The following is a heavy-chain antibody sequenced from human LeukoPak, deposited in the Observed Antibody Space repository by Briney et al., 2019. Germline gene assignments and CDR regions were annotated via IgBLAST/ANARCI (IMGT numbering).Heavy chain of an antibody. V-gene: IGHV1-3*01. CDR1: GYTFTSYA. Sequence: ASVKVSCKASGYTFTSYAMHWVRQAPGQRLEWMGWINAGNGNTKYSQKFQGRVTNTRDTSASTAYMELSSLRSEDTAVYYCARDPWSIVVVPAAMGGWFDPWGQGTLVTVSS. D-gene: IGHD2-2*01. CDR2: INAGNGNT. J-gene: IGHJ5*02. CDR3: ARDPWSIVVVPAAMGGWFDP.